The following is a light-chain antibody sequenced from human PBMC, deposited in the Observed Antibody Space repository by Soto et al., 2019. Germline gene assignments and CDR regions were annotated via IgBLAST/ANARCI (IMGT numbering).Light chain of an antibody. J-gene: IGKJ4*01. CDR2: DAS. V-gene: IGKV3-11*01. CDR1: QSVSSY. Sequence: EIVLTQSPATLSLSPGERATLSCRAGQSVSSYLACYQQKPGQAPRLLIYDASNRATGIPARFSGGGSGTDFTLTISSLEPEDFAVYYCQKRSNWPLTFGGGTRVEIK. CDR3: QKRSNWPLT.